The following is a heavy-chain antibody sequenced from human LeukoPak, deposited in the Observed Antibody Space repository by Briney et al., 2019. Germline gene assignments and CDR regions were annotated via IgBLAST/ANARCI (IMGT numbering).Heavy chain of an antibody. CDR3: ARAPSGSYVSWFDP. CDR2: IYYSGST. Sequence: LSLTCTVSGGSISSGDYYWSWIRQPPGKGLEWIGYIYYSGSTYYNPSLKSRVTISVDTSKNQFSLKLSSVTAADTAVYYCARAPSGSYVSWFDPWGQGTLVTVSS. D-gene: IGHD1-26*01. CDR1: GGSISSGDYY. V-gene: IGHV4-30-4*08. J-gene: IGHJ5*02.